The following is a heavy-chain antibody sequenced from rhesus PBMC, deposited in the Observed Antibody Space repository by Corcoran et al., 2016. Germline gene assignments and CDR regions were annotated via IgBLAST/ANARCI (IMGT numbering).Heavy chain of an antibody. CDR3: ASDYGLI. V-gene: IGHV4-169*02. CDR2: IHCGGAYT. CDR1: GASLSGSY. Sequence: QLQLQESGPGLVKPSETLSVHCPVSGASLSGSYWSWIPQAPGKGLEWIGYIHCGGAYTDYNPSLKSRVTLSVATSKNQVSLDLRSVTAADTAVYFCASDYGLIWGPGVLVTVSS. J-gene: IGHJ5-1*01. D-gene: IGHD3-9*01.